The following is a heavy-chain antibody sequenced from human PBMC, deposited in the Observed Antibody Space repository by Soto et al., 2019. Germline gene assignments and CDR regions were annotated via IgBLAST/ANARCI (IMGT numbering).Heavy chain of an antibody. D-gene: IGHD2-2*02. CDR3: ASQEGSVVVPAAIFGNWFDR. Sequence: ASVKVSCKACGYTFTGYYRHWVRQAPGQALEWMGLINPTSGATNYAPKFQGRVTMTRDRSISTAHMELSRLRSDDTAVYSGASQEGSVVVPAAIFGNWFDRRGQGTLVTVPS. J-gene: IGHJ5*02. CDR1: GYTFTGYY. V-gene: IGHV1-2*02. CDR2: INPTSGAT.